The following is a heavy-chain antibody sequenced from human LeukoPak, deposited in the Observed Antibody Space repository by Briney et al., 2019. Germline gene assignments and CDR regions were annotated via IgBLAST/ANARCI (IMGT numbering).Heavy chain of an antibody. CDR3: ARALLYWYFDL. Sequence: SQTLSLTCAISGDSVSSNSATWTWIRQSPSRGLEWLGRTYYRSKWYNDYAVSVKSRITINPDTSKNQFSLQLNSVTPEDTAVYYCARALLYWYFDLWGRGTLVTVSS. CDR2: TYYRSKWYN. J-gene: IGHJ2*01. CDR1: GDSVSSNSAT. V-gene: IGHV6-1*01. D-gene: IGHD1-26*01.